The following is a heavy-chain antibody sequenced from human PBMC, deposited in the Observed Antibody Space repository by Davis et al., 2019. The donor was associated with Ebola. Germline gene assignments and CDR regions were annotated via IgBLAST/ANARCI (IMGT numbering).Heavy chain of an antibody. V-gene: IGHV1-18*01. CDR2: ISAYNGNT. CDR3: ARPIEKRCSPGCFDL. Sequence: AASVKVSCKASGYTFTSYGISWVRQAPGQGLEWMGWISAYNGNTNYAQKLQGRVTMTRNNSITTAYMELSSLRFEDTAVYYCARPIEKRCSPGCFDLWGRGTLVTVSS. J-gene: IGHJ2*01. CDR1: GYTFTSYG. D-gene: IGHD4/OR15-4a*01.